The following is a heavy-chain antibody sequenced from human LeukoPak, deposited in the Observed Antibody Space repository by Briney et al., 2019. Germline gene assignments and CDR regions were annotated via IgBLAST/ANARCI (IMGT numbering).Heavy chain of an antibody. CDR3: ALAPNSNWFDF. J-gene: IGHJ5*01. Sequence: SETLSLTCSVSGDSISNFYWNWIRQPQARRLEWVGNIHNSGNSNYNASLQSRDTISIDTSRKRLFLKLSSVTAGVTAVYYCALAPNSNWFDFGGQGTLVTVSS. CDR2: IHNSGNS. D-gene: IGHD2-8*01. CDR1: GDSISNFY. V-gene: IGHV4-59*08.